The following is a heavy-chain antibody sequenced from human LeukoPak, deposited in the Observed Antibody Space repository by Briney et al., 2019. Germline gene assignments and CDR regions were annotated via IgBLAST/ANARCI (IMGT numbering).Heavy chain of an antibody. J-gene: IGHJ4*02. CDR1: GGSISSYY. V-gene: IGHV4-59*01. CDR2: IYYSGST. Sequence: SETLSLTCTVSGGSISSYYWSWLRQPPGKGLEGLGYIYYSGSTNYNPSLKSRVTISVDTSKNQFSLKLSSVTAADTAVYYCARVWCSSTSCTDYWGQGTLVTVSS. D-gene: IGHD2-2*01. CDR3: ARVWCSSTSCTDY.